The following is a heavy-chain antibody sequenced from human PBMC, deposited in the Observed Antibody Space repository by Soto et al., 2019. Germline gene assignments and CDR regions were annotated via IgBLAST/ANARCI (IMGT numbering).Heavy chain of an antibody. CDR3: GGGHMVRGVVMYRGFYFDY. V-gene: IGHV4-4*02. Sequence: SETLSLTCTVSGASMTTSDWWNWVRQSPEKGLEWIREIHHGGSTSYNPSLESRVTISIDKSKNQSSLRLSSVTSADTPVCYFGGGHMVRGVVMYRGFYFDYWGQGAPVTVS. CDR2: IHHGGST. D-gene: IGHD3-10*01. J-gene: IGHJ4*02. CDR1: GASMTTSDW.